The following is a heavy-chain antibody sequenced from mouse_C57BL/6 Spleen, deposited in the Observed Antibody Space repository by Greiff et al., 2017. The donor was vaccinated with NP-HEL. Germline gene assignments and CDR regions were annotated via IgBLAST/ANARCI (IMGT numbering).Heavy chain of an antibody. CDR2: IYPGSGST. J-gene: IGHJ2*01. Sequence: VQLQESGAELVKPGASVKMSCKASGSTFTSYWITWVKQRPGQGLEWIGDIYPGSGSTNYNEKFKSKATLTVDTSSSTAYMQLSSRTSEDSAVYYCARGGTGRGYFDYWGQGTTLTVSS. CDR1: GSTFTSYW. CDR3: ARGGTGRGYFDY. V-gene: IGHV1-55*01. D-gene: IGHD4-1*01.